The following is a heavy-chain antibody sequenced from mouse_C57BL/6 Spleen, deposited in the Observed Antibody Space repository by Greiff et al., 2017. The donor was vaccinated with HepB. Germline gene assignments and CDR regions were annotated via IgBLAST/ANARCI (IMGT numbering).Heavy chain of an antibody. CDR3: ASGNYYAMDY. CDR1: GYSITSGYD. V-gene: IGHV3-1*01. CDR2: ISYSGST. J-gene: IGHJ4*01. Sequence: EVQRVESGPGMVKPSQSLSLTCTVTGYSITSGYDWHWIRHFPGNKLEWMGYISYSGSTNYNPSLKSRISITHDTSKNHFFLKLNSVTTEDTATYYCASGNYYAMDYWGQGTSVTVSS. D-gene: IGHD2-1*01.